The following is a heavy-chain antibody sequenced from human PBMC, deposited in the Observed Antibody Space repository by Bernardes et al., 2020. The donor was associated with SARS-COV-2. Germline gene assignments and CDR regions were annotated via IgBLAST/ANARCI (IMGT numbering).Heavy chain of an antibody. V-gene: IGHV3-21*01. D-gene: IGHD3-9*01. CDR2: ISGAGMYM. CDR3: ARDVGGTDWRFGFDV. J-gene: IGHJ3*01. Sequence: GSLRLSFVSSGFTFSTYLFSWLRQAPGKGLERVSAISGAGMYMYYGDSVRGRFTTSRDNTRTSVFLQMESLRAEDTAVYYCARDVGGTDWRFGFDVWGPVTMVHVSS. CDR1: GFTFSTYL.